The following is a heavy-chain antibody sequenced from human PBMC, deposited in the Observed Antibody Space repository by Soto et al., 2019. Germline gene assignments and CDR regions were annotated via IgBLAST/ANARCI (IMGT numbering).Heavy chain of an antibody. V-gene: IGHV3-30-3*01. J-gene: IGHJ4*02. Sequence: PGGSLRLSCAASGFTLSSYAMHWVRQAPGKGLEWVAVISYDGSNKYYADSVKGRFTISRDNSKNTLYLQMNSLRAEDTAVYYCASLDDYWGQGTLVTVSS. CDR2: ISYDGSNK. CDR1: GFTLSSYA. CDR3: ASLDDY.